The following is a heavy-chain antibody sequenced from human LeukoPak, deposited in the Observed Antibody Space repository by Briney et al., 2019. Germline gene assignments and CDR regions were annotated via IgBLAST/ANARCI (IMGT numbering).Heavy chain of an antibody. Sequence: ASETLSLTCTVSGGSISSYYWSWIRQPPGKGLEWIGYIYYSGSTNYNPSLKSRVTISVDTSKNQFSLKLSSVTAADTAVYYCASHADYSSSWYFDYWGQGTLVTVSS. V-gene: IGHV4-59*08. D-gene: IGHD6-13*01. CDR1: GGSISSYY. CDR3: ASHADYSSSWYFDY. J-gene: IGHJ4*02. CDR2: IYYSGST.